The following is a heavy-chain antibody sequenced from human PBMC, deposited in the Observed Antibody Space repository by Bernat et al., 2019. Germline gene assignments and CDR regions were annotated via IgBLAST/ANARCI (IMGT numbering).Heavy chain of an antibody. D-gene: IGHD6-25*01. CDR1: GFTFSDYS. V-gene: IGHV3-30*04. Sequence: QVQLVESGGGVVQPGRSLRLSCVASGFTFSDYSLHWVRQAPGKGLEWVAVVSYDGRNKYYADSVQARFIISRDDSENTLYLQMDSLKSEDTAVYYCVRDGAALYYDHGMDVWGRGTTVTVSS. CDR3: VRDGAALYYDHGMDV. CDR2: VSYDGRNK. J-gene: IGHJ6*02.